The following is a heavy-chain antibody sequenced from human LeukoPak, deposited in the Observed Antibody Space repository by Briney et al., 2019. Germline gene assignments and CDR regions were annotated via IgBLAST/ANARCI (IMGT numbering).Heavy chain of an antibody. J-gene: IGHJ4*02. CDR3: AKGEGSITIFALDY. Sequence: GGSLRLSRAASGFTFSSYGMHWVRQAPGKGLEWVAVIWYGGSNKYYADSVKGRFTISRDNSKNTLYLQMNSLRAEDTAVYYCAKGEGSITIFALDYWGQGTLVTVSS. D-gene: IGHD3-3*01. CDR1: GFTFSSYG. CDR2: IWYGGSNK. V-gene: IGHV3-30*02.